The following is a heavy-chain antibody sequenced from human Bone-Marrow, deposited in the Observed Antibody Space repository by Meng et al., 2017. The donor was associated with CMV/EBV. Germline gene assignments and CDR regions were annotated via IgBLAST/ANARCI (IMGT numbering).Heavy chain of an antibody. V-gene: IGHV4-38-2*02. CDR2: IYHSGST. CDR3: ARYTFGGVRVYYYGMGV. CDR1: GYSISSGYY. D-gene: IGHD3-16*01. Sequence: SETLSLTCTVSGYSISSGYYWGWIRQPPGKGLEWIGSIYHSGSTYYNPSLKSRVTISVDTSKNQFSLKLSSVTAADTAVYYCARYTFGGVRVYYYGMGVWGQGTTVTVSS. J-gene: IGHJ6*02.